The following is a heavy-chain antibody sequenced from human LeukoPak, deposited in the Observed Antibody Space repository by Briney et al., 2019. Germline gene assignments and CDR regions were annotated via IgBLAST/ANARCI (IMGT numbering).Heavy chain of an antibody. V-gene: IGHV4-59*01. D-gene: IGHD3-22*01. CDR2: IYYSGST. CDR1: GGSISSYY. CDR3: ARASYDSSGYFLFDY. J-gene: IGHJ4*02. Sequence: SETLSLTCTVSGGSISSYYWSWIRQPPGKGLEWIGYIYYSGSTNYNPSLKSRVTISVDTSKNQFSLKLGSVTAADTAVYYCARASYDSSGYFLFDYWGQGTLVTVSS.